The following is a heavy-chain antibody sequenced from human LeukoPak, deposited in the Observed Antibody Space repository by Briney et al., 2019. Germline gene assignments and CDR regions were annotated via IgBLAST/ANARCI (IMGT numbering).Heavy chain of an antibody. Sequence: SETLSLTCTVSGASISSYYWSWIRQPPGMGLEWIGYIYYSGSTSYNPSLKSRVTISVDTSKNQFSLNLSSVTAADTAVYYCARWSLYSSGWYFDYWGQGILVTVSS. D-gene: IGHD6-19*01. J-gene: IGHJ4*02. CDR1: GASISSYY. CDR2: IYYSGST. V-gene: IGHV4-59*01. CDR3: ARWSLYSSGWYFDY.